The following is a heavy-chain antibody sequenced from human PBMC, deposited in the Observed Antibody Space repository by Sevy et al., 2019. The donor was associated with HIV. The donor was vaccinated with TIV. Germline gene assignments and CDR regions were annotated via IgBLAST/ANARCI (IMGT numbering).Heavy chain of an antibody. Sequence: GGSLRLSCAASGFTFSSYGMHWVRQAPGKGLEWVAVISYDGSNKYYADSVKGRFTISRDNSKNTLYLQMNSLRAEDTAVYYCAKDHIAAMVTSLDYWGQGTLVTVFS. J-gene: IGHJ4*02. V-gene: IGHV3-30*18. CDR2: ISYDGSNK. D-gene: IGHD5-18*01. CDR3: AKDHIAAMVTSLDY. CDR1: GFTFSSYG.